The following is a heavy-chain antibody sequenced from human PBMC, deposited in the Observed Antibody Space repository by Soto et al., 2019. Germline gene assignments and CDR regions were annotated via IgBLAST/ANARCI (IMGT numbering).Heavy chain of an antibody. V-gene: IGHV1-24*01. CDR1: GYTLTELS. Sequence: ASVKVSCKVSGYTLTELSMHWVRQAPGKGLEWMGGFDPEDGETIYAQKFQGRVTMTEDTSTDTAYMGLSSLRSEDTAVYYCATPLLDSSWSSFDYWGQGTLVTVSS. J-gene: IGHJ4*02. D-gene: IGHD6-13*01. CDR2: FDPEDGET. CDR3: ATPLLDSSWSSFDY.